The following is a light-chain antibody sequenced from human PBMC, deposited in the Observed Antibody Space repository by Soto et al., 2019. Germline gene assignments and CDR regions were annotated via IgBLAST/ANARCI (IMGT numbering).Light chain of an antibody. J-gene: IGKJ1*01. CDR1: ETISTW. CDR2: RSS. Sequence: DTQMTQSPSTLSASVGDRVTITCRASETISTWLAWYQQKPGQAPKLLIYRSSFLESGVPSRFSGSGSGTEFTLTISSLQPDAFATYYCLQYNDYSWTFGQGTKVQIK. CDR3: LQYNDYSWT. V-gene: IGKV1-5*01.